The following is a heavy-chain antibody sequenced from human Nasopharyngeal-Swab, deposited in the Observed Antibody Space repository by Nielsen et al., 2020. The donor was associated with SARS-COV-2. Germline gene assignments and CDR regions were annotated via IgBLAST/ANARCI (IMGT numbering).Heavy chain of an antibody. J-gene: IGHJ4*02. CDR2: INDYEDRL. Sequence: GESLKISCSASGFTFSLYAMHWVRQAPGKGLEYVSTINDYEDRLYYADSVKGRFTIYRDTSENTLYLQMNSLRPEDTAVYYCAREADSHDFWGQGTLVTVSS. CDR1: GFTFSLYA. V-gene: IGHV3-64*04. CDR3: AREADSHDF.